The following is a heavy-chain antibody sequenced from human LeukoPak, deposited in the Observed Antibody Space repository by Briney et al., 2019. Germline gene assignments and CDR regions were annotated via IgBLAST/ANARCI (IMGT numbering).Heavy chain of an antibody. V-gene: IGHV4-59*08. CDR2: IYYSGST. CDR3: ASASGSYTSSDYYYYYMDV. J-gene: IGHJ6*03. CDR1: GGSISSYY. Sequence: SETLSLTCTVSGGSISSYYWSWIRQPPGKGLERIRYIYYSGSTNYNPSLKSRVTISVDTSKNQFSLKLSSVTAADTAVYYCASASGSYTSSDYYYYYMDVWGKGTTVTVSS. D-gene: IGHD1-26*01.